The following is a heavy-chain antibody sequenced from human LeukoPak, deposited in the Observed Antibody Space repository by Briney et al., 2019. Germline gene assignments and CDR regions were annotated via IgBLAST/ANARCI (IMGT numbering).Heavy chain of an antibody. V-gene: IGHV3-21*01. CDR1: GFTFSSYS. Sequence: GGSLRLSCAAPGFTFSSYSMNWVRQAPGKGLEWVSSISSSSSYIYYADSVKGRFTISRDNAKNSLYLQMNSLRAEDTAVYYCARVGTYDTPDSHYRYMDVWGKGTTVTVSS. CDR3: ARVGTYDTPDSHYRYMDV. CDR2: ISSSSSYI. J-gene: IGHJ6*03. D-gene: IGHD3-16*01.